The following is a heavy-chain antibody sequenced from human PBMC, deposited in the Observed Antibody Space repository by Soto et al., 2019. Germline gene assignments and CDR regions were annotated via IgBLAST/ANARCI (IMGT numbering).Heavy chain of an antibody. CDR2: IYWDDDK. D-gene: IGHD5-12*01. J-gene: IGHJ3*02. V-gene: IGHV2-5*02. Sequence: SGPTLVNPTQTLTLTCTFSGFSLSTSGVGVGWIRQPPGKALEWLALIYWDDDKRYRSSLESRLTITKDTSKNQVVLTMTNMDPVDTATYYCAHRRITSGSHNAFDIWGPGTMVTRLL. CDR1: GFSLSTSGVG. CDR3: AHRRITSGSHNAFDI.